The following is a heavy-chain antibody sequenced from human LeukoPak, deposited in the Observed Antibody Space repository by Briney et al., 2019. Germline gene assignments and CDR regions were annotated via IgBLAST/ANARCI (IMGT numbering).Heavy chain of an antibody. Sequence: KSSETLSLTCTVSGGSVSSPNYRWGWIRQPPGKGLEWIGSTYYSGFTSYNPSLESRVTVSVDTSKNQISLKLSPVTAADRAIYYCASVHCTNGLCSFDYWGRGTLVTVSS. V-gene: IGHV4-39*01. J-gene: IGHJ4*02. CDR3: ASVHCTNGLCSFDY. CDR2: TYYSGFT. CDR1: GGSVSSPNYR. D-gene: IGHD2-8*01.